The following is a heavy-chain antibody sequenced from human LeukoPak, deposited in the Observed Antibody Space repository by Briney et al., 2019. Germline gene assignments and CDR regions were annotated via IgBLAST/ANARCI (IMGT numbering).Heavy chain of an antibody. V-gene: IGHV4-31*03. D-gene: IGHD3-9*01. Sequence: SETLSLTCTVSGGSISSGGYYWRWIRQHPGKGLEWIAYIYYSGSTYYNPSLKSRVTISVDTSKNQFSLKLSSVTAADTAVYYCARAKDILTGYFHYGMDVWGQGTTVTVSS. CDR3: ARAKDILTGYFHYGMDV. J-gene: IGHJ6*02. CDR2: IYYSGST. CDR1: GGSISSGGYY.